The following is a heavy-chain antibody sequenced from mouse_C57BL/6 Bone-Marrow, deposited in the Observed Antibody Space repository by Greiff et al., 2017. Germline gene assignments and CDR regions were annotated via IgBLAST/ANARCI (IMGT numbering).Heavy chain of an antibody. D-gene: IGHD2-1*01. CDR1: EYEFPSHD. CDR2: INSDGGST. CDR3: ARQGGNYKRANWYFDV. J-gene: IGHJ1*03. V-gene: IGHV5-2*01. Sequence: EVQRVESGGGLVQPGESLKLSCESNEYEFPSHDMSWVRKTPEKRLELVAAINSDGGSTYYPDTMERRFIISRDNTKKTLYLQMSSLKSEDTAMYYCARQGGNYKRANWYFDVWGTGTTVTVSS.